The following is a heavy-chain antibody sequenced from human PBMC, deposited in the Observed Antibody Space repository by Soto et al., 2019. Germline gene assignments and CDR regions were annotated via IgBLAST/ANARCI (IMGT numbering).Heavy chain of an antibody. D-gene: IGHD3-9*01. J-gene: IGHJ4*02. CDR3: ARDDSYYDILTGYYDSHSAFDY. Sequence: GGSLRLSCAASGFTFSSYSMNWVRQAPGKRLEWVSYISSSSSTIYYADSVKGRFTISRDNAKNSLYLQMNSLRAEDTAVYYCARDDSYYDILTGYYDSHSAFDYWGQGTLVTVSS. CDR2: ISSSSSTI. CDR1: GFTFSSYS. V-gene: IGHV3-48*01.